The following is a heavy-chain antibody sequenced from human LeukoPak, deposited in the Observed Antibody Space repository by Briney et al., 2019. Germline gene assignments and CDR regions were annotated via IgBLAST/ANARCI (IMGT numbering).Heavy chain of an antibody. CDR3: TRDPGYCSGNNCYYSAFHI. CDR2: INPSGGST. Sequence: GASVKVSCKASGYTFSSYYIHWVRQAPGQGLEWMGIINPSGGSTSYAQKFQDRVTVTRDMSTGTVYMELSSLRSEDTAVYYCTRDPGYCSGNNCYYSAFHIRGQGTMV. CDR1: GYTFSSYY. D-gene: IGHD2-2*01. J-gene: IGHJ3*02. V-gene: IGHV1-46*01.